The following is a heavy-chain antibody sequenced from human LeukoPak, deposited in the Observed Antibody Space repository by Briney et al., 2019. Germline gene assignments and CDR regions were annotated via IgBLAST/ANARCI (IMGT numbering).Heavy chain of an antibody. CDR2: INHSGST. V-gene: IGHV4-34*01. Sequence: SETLSLTCAVYGGSFSGYYWSWIRQPPGKGLEWIGEINHSGSTNYNPSLKSRVTISVDTSKNQFSLKLSSVTAADTAVYYCARVGRSTSWAHYWGQGTLVTVSS. CDR1: GGSFSGYY. J-gene: IGHJ4*02. CDR3: ARVGRSTSWAHY. D-gene: IGHD2-2*01.